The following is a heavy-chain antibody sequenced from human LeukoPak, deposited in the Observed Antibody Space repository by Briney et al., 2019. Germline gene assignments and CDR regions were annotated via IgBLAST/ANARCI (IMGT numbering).Heavy chain of an antibody. CDR1: GGSISSSSYY. D-gene: IGHD3-10*01. CDR2: IYYSGST. Sequence: PSETLSLTCTVSGGSISSSSYYWGWIRQPPGKGLEWIGSIYYSGSTYYNPSLKSRATISVDTSKNQFSLKLSSVTAADTAVYYCARSYGTPSGSYLERPYYFDYWGQGTLVTVSS. CDR3: ARSYGTPSGSYLERPYYFDY. V-gene: IGHV4-39*01. J-gene: IGHJ4*02.